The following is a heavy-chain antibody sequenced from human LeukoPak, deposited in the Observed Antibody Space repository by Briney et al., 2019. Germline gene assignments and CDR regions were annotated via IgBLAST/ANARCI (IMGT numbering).Heavy chain of an antibody. V-gene: IGHV4-59*12. CDR1: GGSISSYY. CDR3: VRGLARGYSYGHFDY. J-gene: IGHJ4*02. D-gene: IGHD5-18*01. Sequence: SETLSLTCTVSGGSISSYYWSWIRQPPGKGLEWIGYIYYSGSTNYNPSLKSRVTISVDTSKNQFSLKLSSVTAADTAVYYCVRGLARGYSYGHFDYWGQGTLVTVSS. CDR2: IYYSGST.